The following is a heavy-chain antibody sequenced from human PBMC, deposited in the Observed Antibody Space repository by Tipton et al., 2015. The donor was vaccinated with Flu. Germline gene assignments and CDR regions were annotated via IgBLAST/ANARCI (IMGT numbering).Heavy chain of an antibody. CDR2: IHRTGNS. Sequence: TLSLTCSVSGDAVASDYYWGWIRQSPGMGLEWIGNIHRTGNSYYNPSLKSRVTMSVDRSTNQFSLKLSSLTAADTAVYYCARQGLGYSDWYFDLWGRGTLVTVSS. V-gene: IGHV4-38-2*01. J-gene: IGHJ2*01. CDR1: GDAVASDYY. CDR3: ARQGLGYSDWYFDL. D-gene: IGHD5-12*01.